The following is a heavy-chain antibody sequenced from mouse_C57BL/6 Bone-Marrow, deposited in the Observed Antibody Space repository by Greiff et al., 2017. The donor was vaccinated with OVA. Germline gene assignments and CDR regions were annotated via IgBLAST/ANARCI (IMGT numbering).Heavy chain of an antibody. CDR3: VEYGNYWFAY. CDR1: GYTFTSYW. Sequence: QVQLQQPGAELVKPGASVKLSCKASGYTFTSYWMHWVKQRPGQGLEWIGMIHPNSGSTNYNEKFKSKATLTVDKSSSTAYMQLSSLTSEDSAVYYCVEYGNYWFAYWGQGTLVTVSA. CDR2: IHPNSGST. V-gene: IGHV1-64*01. J-gene: IGHJ3*01. D-gene: IGHD2-1*01.